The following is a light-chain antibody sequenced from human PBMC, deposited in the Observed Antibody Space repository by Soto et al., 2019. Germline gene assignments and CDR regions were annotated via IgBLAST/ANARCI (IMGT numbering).Light chain of an antibody. V-gene: IGLV2-14*03. J-gene: IGLJ1*01. CDR1: SSDVGGENY. CDR2: DVS. CDR3: SSYSTTSTLV. Sequence: LTQPASVSGSPGQSITISCTGTSSDVGGENYVSWYQRHPGRAPKLMIYDVSNRPSGVSNRFSGSKSGNTASLTISGLQAEDEADYYCSSYSTTSTLVFGSGTKVTVL.